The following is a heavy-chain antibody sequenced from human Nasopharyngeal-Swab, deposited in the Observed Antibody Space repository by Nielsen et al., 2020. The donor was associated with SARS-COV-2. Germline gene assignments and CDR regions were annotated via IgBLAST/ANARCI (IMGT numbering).Heavy chain of an antibody. Sequence: SETLSLTCTVYGGSINSYYWSWIRQPPGKGLEWIGYIYYSGNTNDNPSLKSRVTISVDTSKNQFSLKLSSVTAADTAVYYCARHGYTRITIFGVWGHIRRDFDHWGQGTLVTVS. CDR3: ARHGYTRITIFGVWGHIRRDFDH. D-gene: IGHD3-3*01. CDR1: GGSINSYY. V-gene: IGHV4-59*08. J-gene: IGHJ4*02. CDR2: IYYSGNT.